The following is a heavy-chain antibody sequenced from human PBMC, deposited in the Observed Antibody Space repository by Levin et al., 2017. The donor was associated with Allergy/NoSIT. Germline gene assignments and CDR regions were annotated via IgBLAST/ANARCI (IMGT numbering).Heavy chain of an antibody. J-gene: IGHJ4*02. Sequence: GGSLRLSCVVSGFPFSSYGMHWVRQTPGKGLEWVAVISYDATYKNYAESVRGRFSISRDNSNNTLYLQMEGLRPDDTAIYYCAKDNGRTVRRPHRLFDSWGQGILVTVSS. CDR3: AKDNGRTVRRPHRLFDS. V-gene: IGHV3-30*18. CDR2: ISYDATYK. CDR1: GFPFSSYG. D-gene: IGHD4-11*01.